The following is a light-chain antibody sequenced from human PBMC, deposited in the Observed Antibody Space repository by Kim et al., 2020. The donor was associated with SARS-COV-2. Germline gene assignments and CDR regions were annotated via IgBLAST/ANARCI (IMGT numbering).Light chain of an antibody. Sequence: GTSCTHALTGASSDLGAYNYASWYQQHPGKAPKLMIYDVSNRPSGVSNRFSGSKSGNTASLTISGLQAEDEADYYCSSYTSSSSVVFGGGTKLTVL. CDR3: SSYTSSSSVV. V-gene: IGLV2-14*03. J-gene: IGLJ2*01. CDR2: DVS. CDR1: SSDLGAYNY.